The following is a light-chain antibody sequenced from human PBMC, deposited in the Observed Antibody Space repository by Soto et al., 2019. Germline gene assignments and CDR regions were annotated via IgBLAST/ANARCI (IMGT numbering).Light chain of an antibody. CDR3: QQSNNWPYT. V-gene: IGKV3-15*01. CDR1: QSVSHN. Sequence: EILMTQSPATLSVSPGENATLSCRASQSVSHNLAWYQQKPGQAPRLLFYGSSTRATGIPARFSSSGSGTDLTFTISGLQSEDFAVYYCQQSNNWPYTFGQWNKLEI. CDR2: GSS. J-gene: IGKJ2*01.